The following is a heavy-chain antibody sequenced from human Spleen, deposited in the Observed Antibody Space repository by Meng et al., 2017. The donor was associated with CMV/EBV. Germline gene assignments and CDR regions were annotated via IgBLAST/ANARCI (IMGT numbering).Heavy chain of an antibody. Sequence: GSISSGGYYWSWIRQPPGKGLEWIGYIYYGGSTYYNPSLKSRVTISVDTSKNQFSLKLSSVTAADTAVYYCARETPHYYGSGSHCDYWGQGTLVTVSS. CDR3: ARETPHYYGSGSHCDY. V-gene: IGHV4-30-4*01. CDR1: GSISSGGYY. CDR2: IYYGGST. D-gene: IGHD3-10*01. J-gene: IGHJ4*02.